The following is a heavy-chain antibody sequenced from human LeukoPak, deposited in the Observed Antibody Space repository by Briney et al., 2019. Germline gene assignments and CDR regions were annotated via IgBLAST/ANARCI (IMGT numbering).Heavy chain of an antibody. CDR3: ARDLVGFFDY. Sequence: GRSLRLSCAASGFTFSSYGMHWVRQAPGKGLEWVAVIWYDGSNKYYADSVKGRFTISRDNSKNTLYLQMNSLRAEDTAVYYCARDLVGFFDYWGQGTLSPSPQ. CDR2: IWYDGSNK. D-gene: IGHD1-26*01. V-gene: IGHV3-33*01. CDR1: GFTFSSYG. J-gene: IGHJ4*02.